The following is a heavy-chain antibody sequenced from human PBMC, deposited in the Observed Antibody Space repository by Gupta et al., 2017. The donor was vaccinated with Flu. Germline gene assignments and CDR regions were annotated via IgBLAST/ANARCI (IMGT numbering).Heavy chain of an antibody. CDR2: INGDATTT. J-gene: IGHJ4*02. CDR3: ARVGRDGYSNFDQ. Sequence: EVQLVESGGGLVQPVESLRLSCVGSGFSFSRSWIHWVRQVPGKGLVWVSRINGDATTTTYADSVEGRFTISRDNAKNTLYLQMNSLSVEDTGLYYCARVGRDGYSNFDQWGQGTLVTVSS. V-gene: IGHV3-74*03. CDR1: GFSFSRSW. D-gene: IGHD5-24*01.